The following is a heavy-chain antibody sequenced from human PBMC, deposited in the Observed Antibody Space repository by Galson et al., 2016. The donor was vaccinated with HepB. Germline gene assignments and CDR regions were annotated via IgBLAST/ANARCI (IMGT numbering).Heavy chain of an antibody. V-gene: IGHV4-59*01. J-gene: IGHJ3*02. CDR3: AGVAYEYDSSGYSQALDI. D-gene: IGHD3-22*01. CDR2: IYYSGSS. Sequence: SETLSLTCSVSGGSISRDYWSWVRQPPGKGLEWIGYIYYSGSSTYNPSLQSRVTISIDKSKKQFSLILSSVTAADEAVYYCAGVAYEYDSSGYSQALDIWGQGTMVTVSS. CDR1: GGSISRDY.